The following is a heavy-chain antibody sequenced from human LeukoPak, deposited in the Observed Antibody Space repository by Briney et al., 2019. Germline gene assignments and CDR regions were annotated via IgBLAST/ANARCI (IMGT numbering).Heavy chain of an antibody. J-gene: IGHJ6*03. Sequence: SGGSLRLSCAASGFTFNNYNLNWVRQAPGKALEWVSSITSSGAYIFYADSVKGRFTISRDNAKDSLYLQMNSLGPEDTAVYYCARDPYSGNYGNYYYYYMDVWGKGTTVTISS. V-gene: IGHV3-21*01. D-gene: IGHD1-26*01. CDR2: ITSSGAYI. CDR3: ARDPYSGNYGNYYYYYMDV. CDR1: GFTFNNYN.